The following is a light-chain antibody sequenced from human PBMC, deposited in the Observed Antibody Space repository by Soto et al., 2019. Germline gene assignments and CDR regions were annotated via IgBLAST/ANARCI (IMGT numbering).Light chain of an antibody. J-gene: IGLJ2*01. V-gene: IGLV2-8*01. CDR1: SSDVGGYNY. CDR3: SSYAGSNNHVV. Sequence: QSALTQPPSASGSPGQSVTISCTGTSSDVGGYNYVSWYQQHPGKAPKLMIYEVSKRPPGVPDRFSGSKSGNTASLTVSGLQAEDEADYYCSSYAGSNNHVVFGGGTKLTVL. CDR2: EVS.